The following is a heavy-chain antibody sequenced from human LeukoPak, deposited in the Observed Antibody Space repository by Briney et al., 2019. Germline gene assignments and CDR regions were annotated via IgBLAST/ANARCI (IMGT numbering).Heavy chain of an antibody. J-gene: IGHJ1*01. CDR2: IRYDGSNK. CDR3: ARGGKIPLAGTRSPQYFQH. D-gene: IGHD6-19*01. Sequence: PGGSLRLSCAASGFTFSSYVMHWVRQAPGKGLEWVAFIRYDGSNKYYADSVKGRFTISRDNSKNTLYLQMNSLRPEDTAVYYCARGGKIPLAGTRSPQYFQHWGQGTLVTVSS. CDR1: GFTFSSYV. V-gene: IGHV3-30*02.